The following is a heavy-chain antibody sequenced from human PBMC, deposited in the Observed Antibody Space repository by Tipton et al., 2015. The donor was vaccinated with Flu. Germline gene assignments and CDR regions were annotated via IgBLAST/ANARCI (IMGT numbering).Heavy chain of an antibody. D-gene: IGHD3-22*01. CDR3: ARTHCYYDSSSLPFDY. CDR1: GYSFTSYW. V-gene: IGHV5-51*03. CDR2: IYPGDSDT. J-gene: IGHJ4*02. Sequence: QLVQSGAEVKKPGESLKISCKGSGYSFTSYWIGWVRQMPGKGLEWMGIIYPGDSDTRYSPSFQGQVTISADKSISTAYLQWSSLKASDTAMYYCARTHCYYDSSSLPFDYWGQGTLVTVSS.